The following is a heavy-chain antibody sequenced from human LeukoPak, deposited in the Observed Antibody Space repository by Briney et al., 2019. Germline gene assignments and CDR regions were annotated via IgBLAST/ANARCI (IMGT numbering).Heavy chain of an antibody. V-gene: IGHV1-18*04. Sequence: ASVKVSCKASGYTFTSNGINWVRQTPGQGREWIGWINGYNGNTRYAQKLQGRVTMTTDTSTSTVYLDLRSLISDDTAMYSCARGWSSDILTGFDYWGQGTLVTVSS. CDR1: GYTFTSNG. J-gene: IGHJ4*02. CDR3: ARGWSSDILTGFDY. CDR2: INGYNGNT. D-gene: IGHD3-9*01.